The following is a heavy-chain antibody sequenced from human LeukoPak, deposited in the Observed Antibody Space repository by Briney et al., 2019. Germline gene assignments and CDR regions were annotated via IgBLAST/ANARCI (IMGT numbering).Heavy chain of an antibody. D-gene: IGHD7-27*01. V-gene: IGHV3-66*01. J-gene: IGHJ3*02. CDR1: GFTVSSNY. CDR2: IYSGGST. Sequence: PGGSLRLSCAASGFTVSSNYMSWVRQAPGKGLEWVSVIYSGGSTYYADSVKGRFTISRDNSKNTLYLQMNSLRAEDTAVYYCARYRWGNAFDIWGQGTMSPSLQ. CDR3: ARYRWGNAFDI.